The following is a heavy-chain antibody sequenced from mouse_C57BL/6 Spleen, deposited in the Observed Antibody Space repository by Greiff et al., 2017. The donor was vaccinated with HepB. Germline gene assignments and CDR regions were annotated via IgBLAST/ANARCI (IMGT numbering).Heavy chain of an antibody. Sequence: VKLQESGPGLVAPSQCLSITCTVSGFSLTSYGVHWVRQPPGKGLEWLVVIWSDGSTTYNSALKSRLSISKDNSKSHVFLKMNSLQTDDTAMYYCARLLYGNYGGAMDYWGQGTSVTVSS. CDR2: IWSDGST. V-gene: IGHV2-6*03. CDR1: GFSLTSYG. D-gene: IGHD2-1*01. CDR3: ARLLYGNYGGAMDY. J-gene: IGHJ4*01.